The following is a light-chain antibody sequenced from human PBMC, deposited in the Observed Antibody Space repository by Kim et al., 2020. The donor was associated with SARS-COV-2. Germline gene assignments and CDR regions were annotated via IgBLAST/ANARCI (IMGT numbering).Light chain of an antibody. J-gene: IGLJ2*01. CDR2: GRN. V-gene: IGLV3-19*01. CDR1: SLRNYY. CDR3: NSRDSSGNVV. Sequence: SSELTQDPAVSVALGQTVRITCQGDSLRNYYASWYQQKPGQAPVLVIYGRNNWPSGIPDRFSGSTSGNTASLTITGAQAEDEADYYCNSRDSSGNVVFGGGTQLTVL.